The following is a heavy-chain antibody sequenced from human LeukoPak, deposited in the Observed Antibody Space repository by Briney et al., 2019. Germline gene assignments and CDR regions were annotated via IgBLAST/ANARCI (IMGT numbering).Heavy chain of an antibody. J-gene: IGHJ5*02. V-gene: IGHV3-30-3*01. CDR2: ISYDGSNK. D-gene: IGHD6-13*01. CDR3: ARGSWCSSSWTTNWFDP. Sequence: GGSLRLSCAASGFTFSTYVMHWVRQAPGKGLEWVAVISYDGSNKYYADSVKGRFTISRDNSKNTLYLQMNSLRPEDTAVYYCARGSWCSSSWTTNWFDPWGQGTLVTVSS. CDR1: GFTFSTYV.